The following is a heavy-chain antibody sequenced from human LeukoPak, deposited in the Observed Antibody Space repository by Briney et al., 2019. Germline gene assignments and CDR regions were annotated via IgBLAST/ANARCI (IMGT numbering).Heavy chain of an antibody. CDR3: AKVVVNNWGSGYVTGDDY. V-gene: IGHV3-23*01. Sequence: GGSLRLSCAASGFTFSNYAMTWVRQAPGKGLEWVSSISGSDSNTYYTNPLKGRFTISRDNSKSTLYLQMNSLRVEDTAVYYCAKVVVNNWGSGYVTGDDYWGQGTLVTVSS. CDR2: ISGSDSNT. CDR1: GFTFSNYA. J-gene: IGHJ4*02. D-gene: IGHD7-27*01.